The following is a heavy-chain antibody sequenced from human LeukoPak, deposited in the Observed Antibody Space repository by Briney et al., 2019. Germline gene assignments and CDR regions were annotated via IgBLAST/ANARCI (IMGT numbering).Heavy chain of an antibody. D-gene: IGHD2-15*01. J-gene: IGHJ4*02. CDR1: GYSISSGYY. CDR3: ASGWSFDS. Sequence: SETLSLTCTVSGYSISSGYYWGWIRQPPGKGLEWIGSIYYSGSTYYNPSLKSRVTISVDTSKNQFSLKLSSVTAADTAVYYCASGWSFDSWGQGTLVTVSS. CDR2: IYYSGST. V-gene: IGHV4-38-2*02.